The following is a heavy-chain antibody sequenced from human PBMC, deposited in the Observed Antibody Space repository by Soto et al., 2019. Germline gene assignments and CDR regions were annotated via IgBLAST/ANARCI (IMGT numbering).Heavy chain of an antibody. V-gene: IGHV3-30-3*01. CDR3: ARGSGRDDPFDP. Sequence: GGSLRLSCAASGFTFSTYAMHWVRQAPGKGLEWVAVISYDGTHKYYADSVKGRFTISRDNSKNTLYLQMNSLRVEDTAVYYCARGSGRDDPFDPWGQGTLVTVSS. J-gene: IGHJ5*02. CDR1: GFTFSTYA. CDR2: ISYDGTHK.